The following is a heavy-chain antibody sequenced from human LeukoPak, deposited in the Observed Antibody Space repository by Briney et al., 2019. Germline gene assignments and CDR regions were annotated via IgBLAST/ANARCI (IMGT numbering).Heavy chain of an antibody. CDR2: ISWNSGSI. CDR3: AKDPGRWELSPAFDI. J-gene: IGHJ3*02. CDR1: GFTFDDYA. Sequence: GRSLRLSCAASGFTFDDYAMHWVRQAPGKGLEWVSGISWNSGSIGYADSVKGRFTISRDNAKNSLYLQMNSLRAEDMALYYCAKDPGRWELSPAFDIWGQGTMVTVSS. V-gene: IGHV3-9*03. D-gene: IGHD1-26*01.